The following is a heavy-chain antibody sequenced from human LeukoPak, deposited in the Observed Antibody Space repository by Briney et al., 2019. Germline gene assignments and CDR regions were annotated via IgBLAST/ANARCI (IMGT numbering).Heavy chain of an antibody. CDR2: MNPNSGNT. CDR3: ARGMVGGTMYYYYYGMDV. CDR1: GYTFTSYD. J-gene: IGHJ6*02. Sequence: ASVKVSCKASGYTFTSYDINWVRQATGQGLEWMGWMNPNSGNTGYAQKFQGRVTMTRNTSISTAYMELSSLRSEDTAVYYCARGMVGGTMYYYYYGMDVWGQGTTVTVSS. V-gene: IGHV1-8*01. D-gene: IGHD2-15*01.